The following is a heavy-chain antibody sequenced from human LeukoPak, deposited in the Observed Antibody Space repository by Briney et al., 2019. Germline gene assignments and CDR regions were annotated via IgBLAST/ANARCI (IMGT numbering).Heavy chain of an antibody. Sequence: GGSLRLSCAASGFAFGRYAMSWVRQAPGKGLEWVSAISGSGGSTYYADSVKGRFTISRDNSKNTLYLQMNSLRAEDTAVYYCAKDRRYGDRGFDYWGQGTLVTVSS. CDR3: AKDRRYGDRGFDY. D-gene: IGHD4-17*01. V-gene: IGHV3-23*01. CDR2: ISGSGGST. CDR1: GFAFGRYA. J-gene: IGHJ4*02.